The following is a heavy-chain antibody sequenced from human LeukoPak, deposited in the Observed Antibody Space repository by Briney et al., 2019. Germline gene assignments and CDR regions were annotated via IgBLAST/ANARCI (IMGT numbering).Heavy chain of an antibody. D-gene: IGHD3-9*01. CDR3: VKDRGYFEVFDY. V-gene: IGHV3-23*01. CDR2: ISGSGGRT. CDR1: GFTFSSYG. J-gene: IGHJ4*02. Sequence: GGSLRLSCAASGFTFSSYGMNWVRQAPGKGLEWVSGISGSGGRTYHADSVKGRFTISRDNSKNTLYLQMNSLRAEDTAVYYCVKDRGYFEVFDYWGQGTLVTVSS.